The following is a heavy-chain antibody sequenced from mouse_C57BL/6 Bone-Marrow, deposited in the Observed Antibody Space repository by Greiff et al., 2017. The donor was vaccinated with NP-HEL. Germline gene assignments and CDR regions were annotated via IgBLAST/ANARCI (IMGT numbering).Heavy chain of an antibody. V-gene: IGHV1-55*01. J-gene: IGHJ2*01. CDR2: IYPGSGST. CDR1: GYTFTSYW. CDR3: AINYFDY. Sequence: QVQLQQPGAELVKPGASVKMSCKASGYTFTSYWITWVKQRPGQGLEWIGDIYPGSGSTNYNEKFKSKATLTLDTSSSTAYMQLSSLTSEDSAVYYCAINYFDYWGQGTTLTVSS.